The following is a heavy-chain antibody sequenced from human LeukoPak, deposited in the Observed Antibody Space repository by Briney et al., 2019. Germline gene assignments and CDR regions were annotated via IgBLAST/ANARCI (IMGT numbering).Heavy chain of an antibody. CDR2: IYHSGST. V-gene: IGHV4-4*02. J-gene: IGHJ4*02. CDR1: GGSISSSNW. Sequence: PSETLSLTCAVSGGSISSSNWWSWVRQPPGKGLEWIGEIYHSGSTNYNPSLKSRVTISVDKSKNQFSLKLSSVTAADTAVYYCARDGIDYGDYLDYWGQGTLVTVPS. D-gene: IGHD4-17*01. CDR3: ARDGIDYGDYLDY.